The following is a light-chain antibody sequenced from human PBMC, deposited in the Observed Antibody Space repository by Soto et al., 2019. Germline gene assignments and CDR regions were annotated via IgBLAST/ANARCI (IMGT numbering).Light chain of an antibody. Sequence: QSALTQPASVSGSPGQSITISCTGTSSDVGGYNYVSWYQQHPGKAPKLMIYEVSNRPSGVSNRFSGSTSGNTASLTISGLQAEDEADDYCSSYTSRSTLYVFGAGTKLTVL. CDR3: SSYTSRSTLYV. CDR2: EVS. CDR1: SSDVGGYNY. V-gene: IGLV2-14*01. J-gene: IGLJ1*01.